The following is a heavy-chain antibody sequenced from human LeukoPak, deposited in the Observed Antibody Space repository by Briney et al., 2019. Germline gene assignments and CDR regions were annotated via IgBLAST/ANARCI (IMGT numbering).Heavy chain of an antibody. CDR1: GYTFTSYG. CDR3: ARDIPDFWSGYFRRAVEERPFDY. Sequence: GASVKVSCKASGYTFTSYGISWVRQAPGQGLEWMGWISAYNGNTNYAQKLQGRVTMTTDTSTSTAYMELRSLRSDDTAVYYCARDIPDFWSGYFRRAVEERPFDYWGQGTLVTVSS. V-gene: IGHV1-18*01. CDR2: ISAYNGNT. D-gene: IGHD3-3*01. J-gene: IGHJ4*02.